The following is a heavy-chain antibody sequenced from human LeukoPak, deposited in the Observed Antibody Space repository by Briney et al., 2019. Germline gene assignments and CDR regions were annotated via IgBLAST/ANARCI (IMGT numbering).Heavy chain of an antibody. D-gene: IGHD3-10*01. V-gene: IGHV3-7*01. J-gene: IGHJ4*02. CDR2: IKQDGSEK. CDR1: GFTFSSYW. Sequence: GGSLRLSCAASGFTFSSYWMSWVRLAPGKGLEWVANIKQDGSEKYYVDSVKGRFTISRDNAKNSLYLQMNSLRAEDTAVYYCARQKVRGVIWPKPYFAYWGQGTLVTVSS. CDR3: ARQKVRGVIWPKPYFAY.